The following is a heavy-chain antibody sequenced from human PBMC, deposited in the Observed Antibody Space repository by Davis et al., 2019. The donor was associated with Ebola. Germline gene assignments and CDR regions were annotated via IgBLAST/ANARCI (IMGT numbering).Heavy chain of an antibody. D-gene: IGHD1-14*01. Sequence: ASVKVSCKASGGTFSSYAISWVRQATGQGLEWMGWMNPNSGNTGYAQKFQGRVTMTRNTSISTAYMELSSLTSEDTAVYYCARGRTSRNWFDPWGQGTLVTVSS. V-gene: IGHV1-8*02. CDR3: ARGRTSRNWFDP. CDR2: MNPNSGNT. J-gene: IGHJ5*02. CDR1: GGTFSSYA.